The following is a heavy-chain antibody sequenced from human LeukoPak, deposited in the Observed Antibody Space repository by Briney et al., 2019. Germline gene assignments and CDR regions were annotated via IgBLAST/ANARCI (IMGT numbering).Heavy chain of an antibody. V-gene: IGHV3-23*01. J-gene: IGHJ4*02. D-gene: IGHD2/OR15-2a*01. CDR3: AKERNSWPTNFDS. CDR1: GFTFSFYA. CDR2: ISSSGGTT. Sequence: GGSLRLSRPPSGFTFSFYAVNWVRQAPGKGLEWVSAISSSGGTTYYADSVKGRFSISRDNSTNMLYLQMNSLRAGDTAVYYCAKERNSWPTNFDSWGQATLVTVSA.